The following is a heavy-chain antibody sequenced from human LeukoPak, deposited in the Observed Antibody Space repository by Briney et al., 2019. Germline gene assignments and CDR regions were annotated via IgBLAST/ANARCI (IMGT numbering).Heavy chain of an antibody. CDR2: INSDGSST. D-gene: IGHD3-10*01. Sequence: GGSLRLSFAASGFTFSSYWMHWVRQAPGKGLVWVSRINSDGSSTSYADSVKGRFTISRDNSKNTLYLQMNSLRAEDTAVYYCAKTGYYGSGSYFDYWGQGTLVTVSS. J-gene: IGHJ4*02. V-gene: IGHV3-74*01. CDR3: AKTGYYGSGSYFDY. CDR1: GFTFSSYW.